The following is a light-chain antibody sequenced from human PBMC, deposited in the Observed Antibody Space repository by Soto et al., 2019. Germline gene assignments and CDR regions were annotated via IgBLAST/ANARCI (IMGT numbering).Light chain of an antibody. J-gene: IGKJ3*01. Sequence: DIVMTQSPLSLPVTPGEPASISCRSSQSLLHRNGYNYLDWYLQKPGQSPQLLIYLGSNRASGVPDRFSGSGSGTDFTLKISRVEAEDVGVYYCMQALQIPITFGPGTKVDIK. CDR1: QSLLHRNGYNY. CDR2: LGS. CDR3: MQALQIPIT. V-gene: IGKV2-28*01.